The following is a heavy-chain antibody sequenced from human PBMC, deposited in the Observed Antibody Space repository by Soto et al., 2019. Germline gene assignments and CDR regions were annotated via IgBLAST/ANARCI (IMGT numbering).Heavy chain of an antibody. CDR1: GFTVSSNY. CDR3: ARGFPSMAYRNYYYGMDV. J-gene: IGHJ6*02. D-gene: IGHD3-3*02. V-gene: IGHV3-53*01. CDR2: IYSGGST. Sequence: SGGSLRLSCAAFGFTVSSNYMTWVRQAPGKGLEWVSVIYSGGSTYYADSVKGRFTISRDNSRNTLYLQMNSLRAEDTAVYYCARGFPSMAYRNYYYGMDVWGQGTTVTVSS.